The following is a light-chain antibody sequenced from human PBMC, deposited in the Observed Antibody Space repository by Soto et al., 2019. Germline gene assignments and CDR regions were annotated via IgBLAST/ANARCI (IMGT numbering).Light chain of an antibody. CDR3: CSYAGSYNVV. Sequence: QSALTQPRSVSGSPGQSATISCTGTSSDVGGYNYVSWYLQHPGKAPKLIVSDVSKRPSGIPDRFSGSKSGNTASLTISGLQAEDEGDYWCCSYAGSYNVVFGGGTKLTVL. CDR2: DVS. CDR1: SSDVGGYNY. J-gene: IGLJ2*01. V-gene: IGLV2-11*01.